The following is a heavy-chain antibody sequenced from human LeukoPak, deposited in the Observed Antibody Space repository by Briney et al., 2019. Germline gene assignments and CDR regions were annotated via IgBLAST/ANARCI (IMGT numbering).Heavy chain of an antibody. CDR2: ISGSGGST. CDR1: GFTFSSYA. Sequence: GGSLRLSCAASGFTFSSYAMSWVRQAPGKGLEWVSAISGSGGSTYYADSVRGRFTISRDNSKNTLYLQMNSLRAEDTAVYYCAKDFGPYYYDSSGYPNWGQGTLVTVSS. V-gene: IGHV3-23*01. CDR3: AKDFGPYYYDSSGYPN. J-gene: IGHJ4*02. D-gene: IGHD3-22*01.